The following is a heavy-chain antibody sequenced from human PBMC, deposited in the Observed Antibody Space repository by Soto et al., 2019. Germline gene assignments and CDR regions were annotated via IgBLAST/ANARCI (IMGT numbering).Heavy chain of an antibody. CDR1: GYTFNNYG. CDR2: ISGYNGNT. V-gene: IGHV1-18*04. J-gene: IGHJ6*02. CDR3: ARGHLTIIAVPGSDYYNGLDV. Sequence: QVQLVQSGAEVKKPGASVKVSCKASGYTFNNYGISWVRQAPGQGLEWMGWISGYNGNTYYAQKLQGRVTMTTDTSTSTAYMDLRSLRSDDTAVYYCARGHLTIIAVPGSDYYNGLDVWGQGTTVTVSS. D-gene: IGHD6-19*01.